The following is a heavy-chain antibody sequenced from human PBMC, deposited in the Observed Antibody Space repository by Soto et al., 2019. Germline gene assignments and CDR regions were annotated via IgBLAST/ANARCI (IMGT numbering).Heavy chain of an antibody. V-gene: IGHV3-7*01. J-gene: IGHJ4*02. CDR2: VSSNGGDK. D-gene: IGHD6-19*01. CDR3: ARDQRYSGPLDY. CDR1: GFSFSSYW. Sequence: EVQLEEYGGGLVQPGGSLRLSCAASGFSFSSYWMSWVRQAPGKGPEWVAIVSSNGGDKTYADSVKGRFTISRDNAENSLFLQMNSLKADETALYYCARDQRYSGPLDYWGQGALVTVSS.